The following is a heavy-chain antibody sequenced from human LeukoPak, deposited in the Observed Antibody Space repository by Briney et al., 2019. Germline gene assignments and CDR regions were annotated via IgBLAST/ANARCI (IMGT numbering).Heavy chain of an antibody. CDR3: ARGSGYCSGGSCNNWFDP. D-gene: IGHD2-15*01. V-gene: IGHV4-34*01. Sequence: PSETLSLTCAVYGGSFSGYYWSWIRQPPGKGLEWIGEINHSGSTKYNTSLKSRVTISVDTSKNQCSLKLSSVTAADTAVYYCARGSGYCSGGSCNNWFDPWGQGTLVTVSS. J-gene: IGHJ5*02. CDR2: INHSGST. CDR1: GGSFSGYY.